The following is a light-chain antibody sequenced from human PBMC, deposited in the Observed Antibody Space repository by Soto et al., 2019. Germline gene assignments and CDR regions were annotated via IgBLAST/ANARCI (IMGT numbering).Light chain of an antibody. CDR2: WAS. CDR1: QSVLYSSNNKNY. V-gene: IGKV4-1*01. J-gene: IGKJ1*01. CDR3: QQDYSTPRT. Sequence: DIVMTQSPDSLAVSLGERATINCKSSQSVLYSSNNKNYLAWYQQKPGQPPKLLIYWASTRESGDRDRFSGSGSGTEFTLTTSSLQPEDVALYSCQQDYSTPRTFVQGAKG.